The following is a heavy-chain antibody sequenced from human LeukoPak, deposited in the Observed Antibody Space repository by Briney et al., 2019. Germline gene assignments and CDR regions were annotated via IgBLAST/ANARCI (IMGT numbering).Heavy chain of an antibody. CDR3: ARLAKNEWLAYFDY. V-gene: IGHV4-4*09. D-gene: IGHD3-3*01. CDR2: IYTSGST. CDR1: GGSISSYY. Sequence: KPSETLSLTCTVSGGSISSYYWSWIRQPPGKGLEWIGYIYTSGSTNYNPSLKSQVTISVDTSKNQFSLKLSSVTAADTAVYYCARLAKNEWLAYFDYWGQGTLVTVSS. J-gene: IGHJ4*02.